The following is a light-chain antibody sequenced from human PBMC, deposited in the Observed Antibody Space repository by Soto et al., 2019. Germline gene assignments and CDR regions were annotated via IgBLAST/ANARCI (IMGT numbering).Light chain of an antibody. CDR3: QQRSNWLT. V-gene: IGKV3-11*01. CDR1: QSVSSY. CDR2: EAS. J-gene: IGKJ4*01. Sequence: EIVLTQSPATLSLSPGERATLSCRASQSVSSYLAWYQQKPGQAPRLLIYEASNRATGIPARFSGSGSGTDFTLTSSSLEDEGFAVYYCQQRSNWLTFGGGTKVEIK.